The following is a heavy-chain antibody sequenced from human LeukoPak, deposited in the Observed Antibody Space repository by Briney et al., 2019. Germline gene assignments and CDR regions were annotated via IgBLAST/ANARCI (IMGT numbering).Heavy chain of an antibody. CDR2: ISGGGETS. CDR3: VKGLRSYGYSLFDY. J-gene: IGHJ4*02. Sequence: PGGSLRLSCVASGFTFSNHAMNWVRQAPGEGLEWASVISGGGETSYYADSVKGRFTISRDNSKNTIYLQMNSLGAEDTAVYYCVKGLRSYGYSLFDYWGQGSLVTVSS. D-gene: IGHD5-18*01. V-gene: IGHV3-23*01. CDR1: GFTFSNHA.